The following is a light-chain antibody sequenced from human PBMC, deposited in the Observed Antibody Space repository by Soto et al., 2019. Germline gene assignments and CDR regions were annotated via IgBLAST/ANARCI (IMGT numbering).Light chain of an antibody. Sequence: ESVLTQSPGTLSLSPGERATLSCRASQTIIGNYLAWYQQKPGQAPRLLTYGATNRATGVPDRFSGSYSGTDFSLTLTRLEPEDFAVYDCEQHVNSVYIFGQGTRLEIK. CDR2: GAT. J-gene: IGKJ2*01. V-gene: IGKV3-20*01. CDR1: QTIIGNY. CDR3: EQHVNSVYI.